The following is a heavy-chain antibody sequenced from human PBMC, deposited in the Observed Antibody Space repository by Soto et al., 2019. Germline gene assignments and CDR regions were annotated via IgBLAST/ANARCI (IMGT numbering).Heavy chain of an antibody. CDR3: AREKRYTTEIDY. J-gene: IGHJ4*02. D-gene: IGHD3-9*01. Sequence: SETLSLTCTVSGGSISSGGYYWSWIRQHPGKGLEWIGYIYYSGSTYYNPSLKSRVTISVDTSKNQFSLKLSSVTAADTAVYYCAREKRYTTEIDYWGQGTLVTVSS. V-gene: IGHV4-31*03. CDR1: GGSISSGGYY. CDR2: IYYSGST.